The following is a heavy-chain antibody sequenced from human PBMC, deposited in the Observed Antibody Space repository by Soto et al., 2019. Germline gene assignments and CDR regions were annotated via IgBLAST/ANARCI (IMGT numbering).Heavy chain of an antibody. CDR2: IYYSGST. CDR1: GGSISSGGYY. D-gene: IGHD6-6*01. V-gene: IGHV4-31*03. CDR3: ARIQLDMIDY. J-gene: IGHJ4*02. Sequence: SETLSLTCTVSGGSISSGGYYWSWIRQHPGKGLEWIGYIYYSGSTYYNPSLRSRVTISVDTSKNQFSLKLSSVTAADTAVYYCARIQLDMIDYWGQGTLVTVSS.